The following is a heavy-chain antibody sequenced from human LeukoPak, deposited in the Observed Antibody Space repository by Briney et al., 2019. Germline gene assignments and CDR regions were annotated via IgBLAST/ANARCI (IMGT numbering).Heavy chain of an antibody. CDR1: GFTFSSYW. Sequence: GGSLRLSCAASGFTFSSYWMSWVRQAPGKGLEWVANIKQDGSEKYYVDSVKGRFTISRDNAKNSLYLQMNSLRAEDTAVYYCARVYSSGWTDAFDIWGQGTMVTVSS. CDR3: ARVYSSGWTDAFDI. CDR2: IKQDGSEK. J-gene: IGHJ3*02. D-gene: IGHD6-19*01. V-gene: IGHV3-7*01.